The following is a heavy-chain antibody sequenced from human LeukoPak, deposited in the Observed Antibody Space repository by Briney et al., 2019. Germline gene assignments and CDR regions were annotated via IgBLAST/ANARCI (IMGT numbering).Heavy chain of an antibody. CDR2: IYYSGST. CDR3: ARVDTAMAVDY. CDR1: GGSISSYY. J-gene: IGHJ4*02. D-gene: IGHD5-18*01. V-gene: IGHV4-59*08. Sequence: SETLSLTCTVSGGSISSYYWSWIRQPPGKGLEWIGYIYYSGSTNYNPSLKSRVTISVDTSKNQFSLKLSSVTAAGTAVYYCARVDTAMAVDYWCQGTLVTVSS.